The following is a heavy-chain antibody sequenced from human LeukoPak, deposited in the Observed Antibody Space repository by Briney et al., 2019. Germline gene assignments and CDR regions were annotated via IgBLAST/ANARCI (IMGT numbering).Heavy chain of an antibody. CDR2: IYYSGST. J-gene: IGHJ4*02. CDR3: ARPNWNDLHFDY. Sequence: SETLSLTCTVSGGSISSSSYYWGWIRQPPGKGLEWIGSIYYSGSTYYNPSLKSRVTISVDTSKNQFSLKLSSVTAADTAVYYCARPNWNDLHFDYWGQGTLVTVSS. D-gene: IGHD1-1*01. V-gene: IGHV4-39*07. CDR1: GGSISSSSYY.